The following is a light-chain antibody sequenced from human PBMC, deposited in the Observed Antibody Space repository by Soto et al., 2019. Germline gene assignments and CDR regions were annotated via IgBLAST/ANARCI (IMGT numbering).Light chain of an antibody. Sequence: EIVLTQSPGTLSLSPGGRATLSCRASRSVSSSFLAWYQQKPGQAPRLLIYGASTRATGIPARFSGSGSGTEFTLTISSLQSEDFAVYYCQQYNNWPRTVGQGTKVDIK. V-gene: IGKV3-15*01. CDR3: QQYNNWPRT. CDR2: GAS. J-gene: IGKJ1*01. CDR1: RSVSSS.